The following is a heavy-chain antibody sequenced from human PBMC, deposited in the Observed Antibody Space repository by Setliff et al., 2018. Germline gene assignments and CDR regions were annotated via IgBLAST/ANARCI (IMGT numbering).Heavy chain of an antibody. D-gene: IGHD2-2*03. Sequence: SETLSLSCTVSGGSMIGGHYYWSWIRQLPGKGLEWIAYIYYSGNTYYIPSLKSRVTISVDTSKNQFSLKINSVKGRFAISRDNARNSLYLQMNSLRVEDTAVYYCARDGYPGTSWGQGTLVTVSS. CDR3: NARNSLYLQMNSLRVEDTAVYYCARDGYPGTS. CDR2: IYYSGNT. J-gene: IGHJ5*02. CDR1: GGSMIGGHYY. V-gene: IGHV4-30-4*02.